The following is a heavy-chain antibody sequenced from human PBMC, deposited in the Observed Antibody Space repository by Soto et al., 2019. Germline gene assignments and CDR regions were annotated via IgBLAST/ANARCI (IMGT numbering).Heavy chain of an antibody. CDR2: INAGNGNT. Sequence: ASVKVSCKASGYTFTSYSMHWVRQAPGQRLEWMGWINAGNGNTKYSQKFQGRVTITRDTSASTAYMELSSLRSEDTAVYYCARHIGFASRRYYFEDWGQGTLVTVSS. CDR3: ARHIGFASRRYYFED. CDR1: GYTFTSYS. V-gene: IGHV1-3*01. D-gene: IGHD5-12*01. J-gene: IGHJ4*02.